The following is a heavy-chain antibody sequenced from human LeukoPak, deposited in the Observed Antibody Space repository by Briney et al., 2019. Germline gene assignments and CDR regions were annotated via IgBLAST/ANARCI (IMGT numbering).Heavy chain of an antibody. CDR1: GYTFTSYG. Sequence: ASVKVSCKASGYTFTSYGISWVRQAAGQGLEWMGWISAYNGNTNYAQKLQGRVTMTTDTSTSTAYMELRGLRSDDTAVYYCARDKLPYCSSTSCYREPNYGMDVWGQGTTVTVSS. D-gene: IGHD2-2*01. CDR3: ARDKLPYCSSTSCYREPNYGMDV. J-gene: IGHJ6*02. CDR2: ISAYNGNT. V-gene: IGHV1-18*01.